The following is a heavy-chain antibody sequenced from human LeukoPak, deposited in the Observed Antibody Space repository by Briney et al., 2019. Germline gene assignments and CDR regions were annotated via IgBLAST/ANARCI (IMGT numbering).Heavy chain of an antibody. CDR2: INRDGSDT. CDR3: VRGGYGETSVTW. Sequence: GGSLRLSCAASGFTFSNFWLHWVRQPRGKGRVGGSRINRDGSDTRYADSVRRRFTISRDNPKNTEYLQMKGLRADATAVYYTVRGGYGETSVTWWGQGTLVTVSS. V-gene: IGHV3-74*01. D-gene: IGHD4-17*01. CDR1: GFTFSNFW. J-gene: IGHJ4*02.